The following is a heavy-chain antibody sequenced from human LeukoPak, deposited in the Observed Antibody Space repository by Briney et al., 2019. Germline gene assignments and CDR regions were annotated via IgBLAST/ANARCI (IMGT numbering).Heavy chain of an antibody. V-gene: IGHV1-2*06. CDR2: INPNSGGT. Sequence: ASVKVSCKASGYTFTGYYIHWVRQAPGQGLEWMGRINPNSGGTNYPQKFQGRVTMTKDTSISTAYMDLSRLRSDDTAVYYCARTTMVRSRGNRYYFDYWGQGTLVTVSS. D-gene: IGHD3-10*01. J-gene: IGHJ4*02. CDR3: ARTTMVRSRGNRYYFDY. CDR1: GYTFTGYY.